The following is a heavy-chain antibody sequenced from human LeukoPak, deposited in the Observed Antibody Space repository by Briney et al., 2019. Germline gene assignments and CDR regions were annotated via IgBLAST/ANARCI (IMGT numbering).Heavy chain of an antibody. CDR3: ARRAVYYYFNY. D-gene: IGHD2-8*01. J-gene: IGHJ4*02. CDR2: IYYTGST. Sequence: PSETLSLTCTVSGGSISSNYYYWDWVRQPPGTGLEWIGSIYYTGSTYYNPSLKSRVTISVDTSKNQFSLNLSSVTAADTAVYYCARRAVYYYFNYWGQGTLVTVSS. CDR1: GGSISSNYYY. V-gene: IGHV4-39*01.